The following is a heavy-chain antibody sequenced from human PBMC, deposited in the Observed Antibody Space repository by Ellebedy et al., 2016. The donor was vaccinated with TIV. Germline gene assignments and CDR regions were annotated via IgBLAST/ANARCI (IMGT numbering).Heavy chain of an antibody. CDR3: ARDHRSSGLDY. J-gene: IGHJ4*02. Sequence: SETLSLXXTVSGGSISSSSYYWGWIRQPPGKGLEWIGSIYYSGSTYYNPSLKSRVTISVDTSKNQFSLKLSSVTAADTAVYYCARDHRSSGLDYWGQGTLVTVSS. CDR2: IYYSGST. CDR1: GGSISSSSYY. D-gene: IGHD1-14*01. V-gene: IGHV4-39*07.